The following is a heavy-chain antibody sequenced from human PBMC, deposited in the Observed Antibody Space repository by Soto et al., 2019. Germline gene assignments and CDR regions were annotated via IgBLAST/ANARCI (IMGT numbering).Heavy chain of an antibody. CDR1: GYTFTSYG. Sequence: ASVKVSCKASGYTFTSYGVSWVRQAPGQGLEWMGWISTYNGNTKYAQKFQDRVIMTTDTSTSTAYMELRSLRSDDTAVYYCAGDISYAFWSGDTDWFDPWGQGTLVTVSS. V-gene: IGHV1-18*01. CDR3: AGDISYAFWSGDTDWFDP. CDR2: ISTYNGNT. D-gene: IGHD3-3*01. J-gene: IGHJ5*02.